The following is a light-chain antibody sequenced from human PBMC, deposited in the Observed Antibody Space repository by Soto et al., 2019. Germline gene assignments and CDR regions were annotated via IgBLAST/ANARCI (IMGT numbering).Light chain of an antibody. V-gene: IGKV3-20*01. Sequence: EIVLTQSPGTLSLSPGERATLSCRASQSVSSSYLAWYQQKPGQAPRLLIYGASSRATGIQDRFSGSGSGTDFTLTISRLEPEDFAVYYCQQDDSSPYTFGQGTKLEIK. CDR1: QSVSSSY. J-gene: IGKJ2*01. CDR3: QQDDSSPYT. CDR2: GAS.